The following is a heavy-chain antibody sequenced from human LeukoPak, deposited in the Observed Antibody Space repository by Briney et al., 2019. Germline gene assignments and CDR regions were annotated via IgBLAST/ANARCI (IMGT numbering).Heavy chain of an antibody. Sequence: GGSLRLSCAASGFTLSSYAMNWVRQSPGKGLEWVSAISDAGGGTYYADSVKGRFTVSRDSSKNTLYLRLTSLRADDTAVYYCARGDTSGYGLYDYWGQGTLVTVSS. D-gene: IGHD3-22*01. CDR3: ARGDTSGYGLYDY. CDR1: GFTLSSYA. CDR2: ISDAGGGT. V-gene: IGHV3-23*01. J-gene: IGHJ4*02.